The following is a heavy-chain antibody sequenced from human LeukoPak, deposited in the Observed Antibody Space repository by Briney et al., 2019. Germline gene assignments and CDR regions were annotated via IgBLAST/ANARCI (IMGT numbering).Heavy chain of an antibody. CDR3: VRHGTQKYVADY. J-gene: IGHJ4*02. CDR1: GGSISSYY. CDR2: VSYSGST. D-gene: IGHD1-1*01. Sequence: SETLSLTCTVSGGSISSYYWSWIRQPPGKGLEWIGYVSYSGSTNYNPSLKSRVTISVDTSKNQFSLKLSSVTAPDTAVYYCVRHGTQKYVADYWGQGTLVTVSS. V-gene: IGHV4-59*08.